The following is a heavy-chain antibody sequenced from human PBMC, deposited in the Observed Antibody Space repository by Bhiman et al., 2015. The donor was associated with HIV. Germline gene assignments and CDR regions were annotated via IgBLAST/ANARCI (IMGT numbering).Heavy chain of an antibody. CDR3: ARDLDYGDYLDY. CDR1: GFTFSDYY. D-gene: IGHD4-17*01. CDR2: ISSSSSYI. Sequence: QVQLVESGGGLVKPGGSLRLSCAASGFTFSDYYMSWIRQAPGKGLEWVSSISSSSSYIYYADSVKGRFTISRDNAKNSLYLQMNSLRAEDTAVYYCARDLDYGDYLDYWGQGTLVTVSS. V-gene: IGHV3-11*06. J-gene: IGHJ4*02.